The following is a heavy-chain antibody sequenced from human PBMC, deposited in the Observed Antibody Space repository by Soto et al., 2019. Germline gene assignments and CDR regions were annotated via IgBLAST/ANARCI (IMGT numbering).Heavy chain of an antibody. D-gene: IGHD3-3*01. CDR1: GGSISNYD. Sequence: ETLSLPCTVSGGSISNYDWRLIRQPPGKGLEWIGYIYYSGSTNYNPSLKSRVTISVDTSKNQFSLKLSSVTAADTAVYYCARGGWRHIDYWGQGTLVTVSS. CDR3: ARGGWRHIDY. J-gene: IGHJ4*02. CDR2: IYYSGST. V-gene: IGHV4-59*08.